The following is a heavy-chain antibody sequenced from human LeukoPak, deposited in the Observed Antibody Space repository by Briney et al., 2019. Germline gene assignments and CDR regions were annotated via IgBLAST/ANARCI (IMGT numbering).Heavy chain of an antibody. Sequence: GGSLRLSCAASGFTFSGSALHWVRQASGKGLQWVGRIRSKGNSHATEYAASVKGRFTISRDDSKNTLYLQMNSLRAEDTAVYYCARDPYDILTVDYWGQGTLVTVSS. V-gene: IGHV3-73*01. CDR2: IRSKGNSHAT. J-gene: IGHJ4*02. D-gene: IGHD3-9*01. CDR3: ARDPYDILTVDY. CDR1: GFTFSGSA.